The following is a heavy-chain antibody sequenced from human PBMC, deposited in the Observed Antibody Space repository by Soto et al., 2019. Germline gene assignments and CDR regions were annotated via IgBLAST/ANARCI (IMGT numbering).Heavy chain of an antibody. J-gene: IGHJ4*02. CDR1: GGSIGSYY. Sequence: SETLSLTCTVSGGSIGSYYWSWIRQPPGKGLEWMGCISYTGSTDKNPSLKSRVTMSVDTSKNQFSLRLTSVTAADTAVYYCARGSGSWPYSSDYWGQGTLVTVSS. D-gene: IGHD6-13*01. CDR3: ARGSGSWPYSSDY. V-gene: IGHV4-59*01. CDR2: ISYTGST.